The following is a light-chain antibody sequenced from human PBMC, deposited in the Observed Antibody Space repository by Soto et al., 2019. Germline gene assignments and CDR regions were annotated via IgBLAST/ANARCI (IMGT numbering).Light chain of an antibody. CDR1: QSAGSNS. V-gene: IGKV3-20*01. J-gene: IGKJ3*01. Sequence: EIVLTQSPGTLSLSPGEGATLSCRASQSAGSNSLAWYQQKPGQAPRLLIYAASIRATGIPDRFSGSGSGPDFTLTISRLEPEDFAVYYCQLYGTSPGFTFGPGTKVDIK. CDR2: AAS. CDR3: QLYGTSPGFT.